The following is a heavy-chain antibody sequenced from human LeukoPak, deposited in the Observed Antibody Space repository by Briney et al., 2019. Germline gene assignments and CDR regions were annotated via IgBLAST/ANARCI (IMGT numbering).Heavy chain of an antibody. D-gene: IGHD3-10*01. CDR3: AKFGLAGSGRYHDAFDI. V-gene: IGHV3-30-3*02. CDR2: ISFDGSKT. Sequence: GGSLRLSCAASGFTFSSYAMHWVRQAPGKGLEWVAVISFDGSKTYYADSLKGRCTISRDNSKNTLYLQMNSLRAEDTAVYYCAKFGLAGSGRYHDAFDIWGQGTMVTVSS. CDR1: GFTFSSYA. J-gene: IGHJ3*02.